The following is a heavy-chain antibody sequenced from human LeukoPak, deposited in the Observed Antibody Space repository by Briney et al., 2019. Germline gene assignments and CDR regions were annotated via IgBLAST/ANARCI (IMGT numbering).Heavy chain of an antibody. CDR3: ARRGIGSSGYYSDY. CDR1: GYTFTSYG. V-gene: IGHV1-18*01. Sequence: ASVKVSCKASGYTFTSYGISWVRQAPGQGLEWMGWISAYNGNTNYAQKFQGRVTMTRDTSISTAYMELSRLRSDDTAVYYCARRGIGSSGYYSDYWGQGTLVTVSS. CDR2: ISAYNGNT. D-gene: IGHD3-22*01. J-gene: IGHJ4*02.